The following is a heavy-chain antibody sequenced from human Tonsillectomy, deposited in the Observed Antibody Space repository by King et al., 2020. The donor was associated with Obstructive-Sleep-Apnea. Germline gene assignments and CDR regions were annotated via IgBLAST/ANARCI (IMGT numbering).Heavy chain of an antibody. V-gene: IGHV3-30*18. CDR3: AKDRKVIQLLLGIDY. Sequence: QLVQSGGGVVQPGRSLRLSCAASKFTFNNYDMHWVRQAPGKGLEWVAVISCDGSYKYYADSVKGRFTISRDNSKNTVYLQMNSLRAEDTAVYYCAKDRKVIQLLLGIDYWGQGALVTVSS. CDR2: ISCDGSYK. CDR1: KFTFNNYD. D-gene: IGHD5-18*01. J-gene: IGHJ4*02.